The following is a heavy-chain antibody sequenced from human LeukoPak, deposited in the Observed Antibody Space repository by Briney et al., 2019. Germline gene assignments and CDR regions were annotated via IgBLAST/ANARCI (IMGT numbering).Heavy chain of an antibody. Sequence: SVKVSCKASGGTFSSYAISWVRQAPGQGLEWMGGIIPIFGTANYAQKFQGRVTITADESTSTAYMELSSLISEDTAVYYCASEGVVVPAAMSPLGYWGQGTLVTVSS. CDR1: GGTFSSYA. V-gene: IGHV1-69*13. J-gene: IGHJ4*02. CDR3: ASEGVVVPAAMSPLGY. CDR2: IIPIFGTA. D-gene: IGHD2-2*01.